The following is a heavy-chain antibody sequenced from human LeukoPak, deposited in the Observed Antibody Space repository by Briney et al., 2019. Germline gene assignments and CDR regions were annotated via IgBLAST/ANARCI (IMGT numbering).Heavy chain of an antibody. J-gene: IGHJ5*02. V-gene: IGHV1-18*01. CDR2: ISAYNGNT. Sequence: ASVKVSCKVSGYTVTSYGISSVVHAPGQGLQQMRRISAYNGNTNYPQTLQGRVTITTDTSTSTASMELSSLRSDDTAVYYCARGTLYGDYGWSNWFDLWGQGTLVTVSS. D-gene: IGHD4-17*01. CDR3: ARGTLYGDYGWSNWFDL. CDR1: GYTVTSYG.